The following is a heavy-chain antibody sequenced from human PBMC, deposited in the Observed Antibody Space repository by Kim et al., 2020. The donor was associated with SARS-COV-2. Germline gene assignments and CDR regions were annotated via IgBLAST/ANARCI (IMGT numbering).Heavy chain of an antibody. CDR1: GGSISSGGYY. CDR3: ARGGGIVATITSFYFDY. CDR2: IYYSGST. V-gene: IGHV4-31*03. D-gene: IGHD5-12*01. J-gene: IGHJ4*02. Sequence: SETLSLTCTVSGGSISSGGYYWSWIRQHPGKGLEWIGYIYYSGSTYYNPSLKSRVTISVDTSKNQFSLKLSSVTAADTAVYYCARGGGIVATITSFYFDYWGQGTLVTVSS.